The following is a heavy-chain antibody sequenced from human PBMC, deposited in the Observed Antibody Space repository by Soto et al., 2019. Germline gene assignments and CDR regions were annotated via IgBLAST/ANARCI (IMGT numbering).Heavy chain of an antibody. CDR1: GYSFTSYW. D-gene: IGHD2-21*02. CDR2: IYPGDSDT. CDR3: ARTYCGGDCYSGIDY. J-gene: IGHJ4*02. V-gene: IGHV5-51*01. Sequence: PGESLKISCKGSGYSFTSYWIGWVRQMPGKGLEWMGIIYPGDSDTRYSPSFQGQVTISADKSISTAYLQWSSLKASDTAMYYCARTYCGGDCYSGIDYWGQGTLVTVSS.